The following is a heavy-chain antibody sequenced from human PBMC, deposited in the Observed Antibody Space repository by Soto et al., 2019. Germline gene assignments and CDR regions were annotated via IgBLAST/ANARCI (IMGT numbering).Heavy chain of an antibody. CDR2: IYSSGST. CDR3: AREDAARSERWFDA. J-gene: IGHJ5*02. CDR1: GGSIISASYS. Sequence: QVQLQESGPRLVKPAQTLSLSCAVSGGSIISASYSCNWIRQSTGRGMEWIGHIYSSGSTYYNPSLKSRVSRSVDTANNQWSRELTSVTAADTAVYCGAREDAARSERWFDAWGKGILVTVSS. D-gene: IGHD6-6*01. V-gene: IGHV4-31*11.